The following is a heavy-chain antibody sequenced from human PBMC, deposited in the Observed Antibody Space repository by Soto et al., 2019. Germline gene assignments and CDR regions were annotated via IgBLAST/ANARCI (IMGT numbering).Heavy chain of an antibody. CDR3: VQDRMLYGL. CDR2: ISDRGGKI. D-gene: IGHD2-8*01. J-gene: IGHJ4*02. CDR1: GFTFSSSA. V-gene: IGHV3-23*01. Sequence: EVQLLESGGGLVQPGGSLRLSCAASGFTFSSSAMSWVRQAPGKGLEWVSAISDRGGKIYYADSVKGHFTISRDNSKNPVYLQINSLSAEYTAVYYCVQDRMLYGLWGQRTLVTLSS.